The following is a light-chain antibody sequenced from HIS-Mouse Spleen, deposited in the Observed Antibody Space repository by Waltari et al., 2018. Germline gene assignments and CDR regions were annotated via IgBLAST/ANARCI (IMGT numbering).Light chain of an antibody. CDR2: RNN. V-gene: IGLV1-47*01. CDR1: SSNIGSNY. CDR3: AAWDDSLSGPV. Sequence: QSVLTQPPSASGTPGQRVTISCSGSSSNIGSNYVYWYQQLPGTAPKLLIYRNNQRPSGVPARFSGAKSGTSASLAIGGLRSEDEAEYYCAAWDDSLSGPVFGGGTKLTVL. J-gene: IGLJ3*02.